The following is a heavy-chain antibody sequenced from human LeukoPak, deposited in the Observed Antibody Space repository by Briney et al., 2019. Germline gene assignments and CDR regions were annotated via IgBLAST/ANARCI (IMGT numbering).Heavy chain of an antibody. CDR2: IYPGDSDT. CDR1: GYSFATYW. V-gene: IGHV5-51*01. CDR3: ARHRGPTYYYYGMGV. Sequence: GESLKISCQGSGYSFATYWIGWVRQMPGKGLEWVGIIYPGDSDTRYSPSFQGQVTMSVDNSISTAYLQWSSLKASDTAMYYCARHRGPTYYYYGMGVWGQGTTVTVSS. J-gene: IGHJ6*02. D-gene: IGHD5-24*01.